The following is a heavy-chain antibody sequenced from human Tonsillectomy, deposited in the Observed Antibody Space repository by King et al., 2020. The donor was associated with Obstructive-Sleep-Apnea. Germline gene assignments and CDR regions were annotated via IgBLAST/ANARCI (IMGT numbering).Heavy chain of an antibody. D-gene: IGHD3-9*01. CDR3: ARGFPNYDILPYYYYGMDV. J-gene: IGHJ6*02. CDR2: IRAYNGNT. Sequence: QLVQSGAEVKKPGASVKVSCKASGYTFTSYGISWVRQAPGQGLEWMGWIRAYNGNTNYAQNLQGRVTMTTDTATSTAYMELRSLRSDDTAAYYGARGFPNYDILPYYYYGMDVWGQGTTVTVSS. CDR1: GYTFTSYG. V-gene: IGHV1-18*04.